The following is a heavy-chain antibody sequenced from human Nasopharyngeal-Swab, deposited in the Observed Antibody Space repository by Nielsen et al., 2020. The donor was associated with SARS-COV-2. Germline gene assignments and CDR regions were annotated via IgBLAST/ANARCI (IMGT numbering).Heavy chain of an antibody. V-gene: IGHV3-23*01. J-gene: IGHJ4*02. D-gene: IGHD4-23*01. CDR2: ISGSGGST. CDR3: ASELDYGGNSAFDY. CDR1: GFTFSSYA. Sequence: GESLKISCAASGFTFSSYAMSWVRQAPGKGLEWVSAISGSGGSTYYADSVKGRFTISRDNAKNSLYLQMNSLRAEDTAVYYCASELDYGGNSAFDYWGQGTLVTVSS.